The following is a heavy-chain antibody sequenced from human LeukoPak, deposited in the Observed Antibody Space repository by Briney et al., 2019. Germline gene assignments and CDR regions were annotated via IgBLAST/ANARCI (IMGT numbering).Heavy chain of an antibody. Sequence: GGSLRLSCAASGFSFSSNWMSWIRQAPGKGLEWVSAISTSGSSTYYADSVKGRFTISRDNSKNTLFLQMNSLRAEDTAIYYCAKGYGSGYFPNDYWGQGTLVTVSS. CDR2: ISTSGSST. V-gene: IGHV3-23*01. CDR3: AKGYGSGYFPNDY. D-gene: IGHD3-22*01. J-gene: IGHJ4*02. CDR1: GFSFSSNW.